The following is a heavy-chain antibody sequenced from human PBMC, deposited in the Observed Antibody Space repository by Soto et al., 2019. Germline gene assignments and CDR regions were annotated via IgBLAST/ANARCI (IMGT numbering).Heavy chain of an antibody. J-gene: IGHJ1*01. CDR3: ARERDFGELSYDV. D-gene: IGHD3-10*01. CDR1: GGTFSSYR. V-gene: IGHV1-69*01. CDR2: IVPIYRTA. Sequence: QVQLVQSGAEVKKPGSSVKVSCKASGGTFSSYRINWVRQAPGQGLEWVGGIVPIYRTADYAQKFQGRVTITADESARTSYMELRSLKSQDTAVYYCARERDFGELSYDVWGQGTLVTVSS.